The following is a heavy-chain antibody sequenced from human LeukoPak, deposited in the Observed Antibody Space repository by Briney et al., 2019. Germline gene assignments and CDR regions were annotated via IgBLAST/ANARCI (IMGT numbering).Heavy chain of an antibody. J-gene: IGHJ4*02. Sequence: GGSLRLSCAASGFTFSSYGMSWVRQAPGKGLEWVSGISGSGGSTYYADSVKGRFTISRDNSKNTLYLQMNSLRAEDTAVYYCARNENSGWGYFDYWGQGTLVTVSS. CDR1: GFTFSSYG. D-gene: IGHD5-12*01. V-gene: IGHV3-23*01. CDR2: ISGSGGST. CDR3: ARNENSGWGYFDY.